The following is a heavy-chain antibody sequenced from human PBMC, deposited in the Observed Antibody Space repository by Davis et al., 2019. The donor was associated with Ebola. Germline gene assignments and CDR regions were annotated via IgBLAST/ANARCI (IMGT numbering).Heavy chain of an antibody. CDR2: IYYSGST. CDR3: ARSIRLVAAARGFDY. CDR1: GGSISSSSYY. Sequence: SETLSLTCTVSGGSISSSSYYWGWIRQPPGKGLEWIGSIYYSGSTYYNPSLKSRVTISVDKSKNQFSLKLSSVTAADTAVYYCARSIRLVAAARGFDYWGQGTLVTVSS. D-gene: IGHD6-13*01. J-gene: IGHJ4*02. V-gene: IGHV4-39*07.